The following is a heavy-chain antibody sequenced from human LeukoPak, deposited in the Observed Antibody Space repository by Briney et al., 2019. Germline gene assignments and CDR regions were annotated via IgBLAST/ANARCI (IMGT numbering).Heavy chain of an antibody. CDR1: GFTFSSYA. V-gene: IGHV3-23*01. CDR3: ASTTVTRGYNWFDP. Sequence: GGSLRLSCAASGFTFSSYAMSWVRQAPGKGLEWVSAISGSGGSTYCADSVKGRFTISRDNSKNTLYLQMNSLRAEDTAVYYCASTTVTRGYNWFDPWGQGTLVTVSS. D-gene: IGHD4-17*01. J-gene: IGHJ5*02. CDR2: ISGSGGST.